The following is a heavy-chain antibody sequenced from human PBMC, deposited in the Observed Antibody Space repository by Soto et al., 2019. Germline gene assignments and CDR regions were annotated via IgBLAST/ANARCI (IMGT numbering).Heavy chain of an antibody. D-gene: IGHD3-3*01. V-gene: IGHV4-4*07. CDR1: GGSISSCN. CDR2: IYASGST. CDR3: ARDLVNDFWSGYYSPVYYYYGMDV. J-gene: IGHJ6*02. Sequence: PSETLSLTCTVSGGSISSCNWSWIRQPPGKGLEWIGRIYASGSTNYNPSLKSRVTMSVDTSKNQFSLKMSSVTAADTAVYYCARDLVNDFWSGYYSPVYYYYGMDVWGQGTTVNV.